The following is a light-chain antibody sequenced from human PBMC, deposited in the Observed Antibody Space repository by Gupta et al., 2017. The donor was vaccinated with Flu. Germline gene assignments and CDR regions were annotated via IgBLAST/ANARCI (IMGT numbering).Light chain of an antibody. Sequence: VSLGQSASISCRSSQSLMYMTGHTYLNWFHQRPGQSPRRLIYKVSTRDSGVPDRFSGSGSDTDFTLEISRVEAEDVGVYYCMQGTHWPLTFGQGTKVEIK. J-gene: IGKJ1*01. CDR2: KVS. CDR3: MQGTHWPLT. CDR1: QSLMYMTGHTY. V-gene: IGKV2-30*01.